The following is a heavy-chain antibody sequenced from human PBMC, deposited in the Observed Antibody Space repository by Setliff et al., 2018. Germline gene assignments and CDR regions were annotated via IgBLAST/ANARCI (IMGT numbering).Heavy chain of an antibody. V-gene: IGHV1-18*01. J-gene: IGHJ4*02. CDR3: SRLVRFCTRTACQRLSGGEF. CDR2: ISPHTGNT. Sequence: ASVKVSCKTSGYTFNDYGIAWVRQAPGQGLEWMGWISPHTGNTYYTPKLHGRVTLTTDTSASTAYMELRSLVSDDTAVYYCSRLVRFCTRTACQRLSGGEFWGQGTLVTVSS. D-gene: IGHD2-8*01. CDR1: GYTFNDYG.